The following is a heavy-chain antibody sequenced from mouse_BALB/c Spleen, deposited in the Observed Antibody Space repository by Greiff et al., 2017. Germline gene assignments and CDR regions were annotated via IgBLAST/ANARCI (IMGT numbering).Heavy chain of an antibody. CDR3: ARGRGNYWYFDV. CDR1: GFTFSSFG. J-gene: IGHJ1*01. Sequence: EVQVVESGGGLVQPGGSRKLSCAASGFTFSSFGMHWVRQAPEKGLEWVAYISSGSSTIYYADTVKGRFTISRDNPKNTLFLQMTSLRSEDTAMYYCARGRGNYWYFDVWGAGTTVTVSS. CDR2: ISSGSSTI. D-gene: IGHD2-1*01. V-gene: IGHV5-17*02.